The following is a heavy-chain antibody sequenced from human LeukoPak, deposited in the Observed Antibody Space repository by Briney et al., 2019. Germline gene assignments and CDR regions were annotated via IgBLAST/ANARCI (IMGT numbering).Heavy chain of an antibody. CDR2: ISGSGSSI. J-gene: IGHJ4*02. V-gene: IGHV3-23*01. Sequence: GGSLRLPCAASGFTLSSYAMTWVRQAPGKGLEWVSAISGSGSSIYYADSVKGRFTISRDNSKNTLYLQMNSLRAEDTAIYYCAKDSRGSAVRVFDYWGQGILVIVSS. D-gene: IGHD2-15*01. CDR3: AKDSRGSAVRVFDY. CDR1: GFTLSSYA.